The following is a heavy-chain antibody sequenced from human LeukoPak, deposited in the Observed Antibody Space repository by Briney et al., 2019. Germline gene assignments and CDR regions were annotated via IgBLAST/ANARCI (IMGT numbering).Heavy chain of an antibody. D-gene: IGHD3-3*01. CDR2: IYYSGST. CDR1: GGSINSYY. CDR3: ASSPYYDFWSGYLPPFDY. Sequence: LETLSLTCTVSGGSINSYYWSWIRQPPGKGLEWIGYIYYSGSTNYNPSLKSRVTISVDTSKNQFSLKLSSVTAADTAVYYCASSPYYDFWSGYLPPFDYWGQGTLVTVSS. J-gene: IGHJ4*02. V-gene: IGHV4-59*01.